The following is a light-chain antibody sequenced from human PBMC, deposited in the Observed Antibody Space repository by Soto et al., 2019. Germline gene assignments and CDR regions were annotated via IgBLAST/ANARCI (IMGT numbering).Light chain of an antibody. J-gene: IGKJ1*01. V-gene: IGKV3-11*01. CDR1: HSVSSK. Sequence: EIVLTQSPATLSLSPGERATLSCRASHSVSSKLGWYQQKPGQAPRLLIYDASNRATGIPARFSGSGSGTDFTLTISSLEPEDLAVYYWPQRCNWPRTFSQGTKVEIK. CDR2: DAS. CDR3: PQRCNWPRT.